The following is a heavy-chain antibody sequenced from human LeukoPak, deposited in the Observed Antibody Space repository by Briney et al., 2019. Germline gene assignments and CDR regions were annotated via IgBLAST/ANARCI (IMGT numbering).Heavy chain of an antibody. CDR2: MNPNSGNT. CDR1: GYTFTSYD. D-gene: IGHD3-22*01. CDR3: ARGRGYYDSSGRVYAFDI. Sequence: ASVKVSFKASGYTFTSYDINWVRQATGQGLEWTGWMNPNSGNTGYAQKFQGRVTMTRNTSISTAYMELSSLRSEDTAVYYCARGRGYYDSSGRVYAFDIWGQGTMVTVSS. J-gene: IGHJ3*02. V-gene: IGHV1-8*01.